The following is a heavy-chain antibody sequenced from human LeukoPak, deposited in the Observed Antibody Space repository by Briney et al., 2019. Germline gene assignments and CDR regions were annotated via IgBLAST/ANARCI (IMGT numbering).Heavy chain of an antibody. Sequence: PSETLSLTCTVSGGSISSYYWSWIRQPPGKGLEWIGYIYYSGSTNYNPSLKSRVTISVDTSKNQFSLKLSSVTAADTAVYYYARMYYYDSSGYYRYYYYYYYMDVWGKGTTVTISS. CDR1: GGSISSYY. D-gene: IGHD3-22*01. J-gene: IGHJ6*03. CDR2: IYYSGST. V-gene: IGHV4-59*01. CDR3: ARMYYYDSSGYYRYYYYYYYMDV.